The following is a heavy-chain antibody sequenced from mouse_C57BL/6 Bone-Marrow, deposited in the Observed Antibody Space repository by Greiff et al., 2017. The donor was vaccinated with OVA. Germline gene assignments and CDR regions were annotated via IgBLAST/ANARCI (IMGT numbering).Heavy chain of an antibody. CDR1: GFTFSSYG. V-gene: IGHV5-6*01. CDR2: ISSGGSYT. J-gene: IGHJ4*01. Sequence: EVQVVESGGDLVKPGGSLKLSCAASGFTFSSYGMSWVRQTPDKRLEWVATISSGGSYTYYTDSVKGRITISRDNAKNTLYLQMSSLKSEDTAMYYCARRSYGRAMDYWGQGTSVTVAS. D-gene: IGHD2-1*01. CDR3: ARRSYGRAMDY.